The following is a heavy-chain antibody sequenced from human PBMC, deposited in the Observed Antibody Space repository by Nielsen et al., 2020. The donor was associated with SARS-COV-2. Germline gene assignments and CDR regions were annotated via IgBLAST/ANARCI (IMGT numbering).Heavy chain of an antibody. D-gene: IGHD3-10*01. J-gene: IGHJ2*01. Sequence: SETLSLTCTVSGGPISTYYWSWVRQPPGKGLEWIGFVFNSGTTSYTTNFNPSLQSRITISVDTSKNQQFSLRLSSVTAADTAVYYCARAIRDGGHYFDLWGRGTLVTVSS. V-gene: IGHV4-59*01. CDR3: ARAIRDGGHYFDL. CDR1: GGPISTYY. CDR2: VFNSGTTSYTT.